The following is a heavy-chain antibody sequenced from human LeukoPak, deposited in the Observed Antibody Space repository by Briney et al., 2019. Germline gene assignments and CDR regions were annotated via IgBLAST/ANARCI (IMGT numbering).Heavy chain of an antibody. J-gene: IGHJ4*02. D-gene: IGHD4-17*01. CDR1: GVSFSTYY. V-gene: IGHV4-34*01. CDR3: ARQLYGSDY. Sequence: SETLSLTCDVSGVSFSTYYWSWIRQSPEKGLEWIGEVNHSGYTNLNPSLKSRVTISVDTSKNQFSLTLSSVTAADTAVYYCARQLYGSDYWGQGTLVTVSS. CDR2: VNHSGYT.